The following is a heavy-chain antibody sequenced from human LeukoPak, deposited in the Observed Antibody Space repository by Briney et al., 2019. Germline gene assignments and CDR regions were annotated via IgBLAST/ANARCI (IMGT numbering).Heavy chain of an antibody. CDR2: ISNDGSNK. V-gene: IGHV3-30*18. D-gene: IGHD3-10*01. J-gene: IGHJ3*02. Sequence: PGGSLRLSCVASGFTFSSYGMHWVRQAPGKGLEWVAFISNDGSNKYYADSVKGRFTISRDNSKNTLYLQMNSLRAEDTAVYYCAKGRGAFDIWGQGTMVTVSS. CDR1: GFTFSSYG. CDR3: AKGRGAFDI.